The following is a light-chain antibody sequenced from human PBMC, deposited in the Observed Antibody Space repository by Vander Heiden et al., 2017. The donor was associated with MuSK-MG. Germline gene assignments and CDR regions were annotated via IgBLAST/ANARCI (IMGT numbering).Light chain of an antibody. CDR2: DNT. CDR3: QSYDDSLNGWV. Sequence: QSVLAQPPSVSGTPGQRVTISCTGSSSNIGADYNVHWYQQIPGTAPRLLIYDNTNRPSGVPDRFSASRSGTSASLAITGLQAEDEAQYFCQSYDDSLNGWVFGGGT. J-gene: IGLJ3*02. V-gene: IGLV1-40*01. CDR1: SSNIGADYN.